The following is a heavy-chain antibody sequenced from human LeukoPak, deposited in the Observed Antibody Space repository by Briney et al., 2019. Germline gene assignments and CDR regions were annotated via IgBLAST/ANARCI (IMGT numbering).Heavy chain of an antibody. Sequence: GRSLRLSCAASGFTFSSYGMHWVRQAPGKGLEWVAVISYDGSNKYYADSVKGRFTISRDNSKNTLYLQMNSLRAEDTAVYYCAKASQWELLYVLGYWGQGTLVTVSS. J-gene: IGHJ4*02. D-gene: IGHD1-26*01. CDR2: ISYDGSNK. V-gene: IGHV3-30*18. CDR1: GFTFSSYG. CDR3: AKASQWELLYVLGY.